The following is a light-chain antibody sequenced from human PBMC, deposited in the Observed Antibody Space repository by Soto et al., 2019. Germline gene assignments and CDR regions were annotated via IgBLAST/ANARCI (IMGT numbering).Light chain of an antibody. Sequence: QSALTQPRSVSGSPGQSVTISCTGTSSDVGDYNYVSWYQQHPGIAPKLMIYDVSKRPPGVPDRFSGSKSGNTASLTISGLQAEDEADYYCCSYAGSYTLVFGGGTQLTVL. CDR1: SSDVGDYNY. J-gene: IGLJ2*01. CDR3: CSYAGSYTLV. CDR2: DVS. V-gene: IGLV2-11*01.